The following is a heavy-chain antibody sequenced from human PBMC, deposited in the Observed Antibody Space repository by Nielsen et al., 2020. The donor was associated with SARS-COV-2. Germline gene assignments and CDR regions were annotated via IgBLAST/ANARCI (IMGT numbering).Heavy chain of an antibody. CDR3: ARGGSKDGMDV. D-gene: IGHD6-13*01. CDR1: GFTFSSYD. J-gene: IGHJ6*02. CDR2: IGTAGDT. V-gene: IGHV3-13*04. Sequence: GESLKISRAASGFTFSSYDMHWVRQATGKGLEWVSAIGTAGDTYYPGSVKGRFTISRENAKNSLYLQMNSLRAGDTAVYYCARGGSKDGMDVWGQGTTVTVSS.